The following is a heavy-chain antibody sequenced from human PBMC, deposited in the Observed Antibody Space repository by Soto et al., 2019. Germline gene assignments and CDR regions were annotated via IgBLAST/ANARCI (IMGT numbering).Heavy chain of an antibody. CDR2: INAGNGNT. J-gene: IGHJ4*02. CDR1: GYTFTSYA. CDR3: ALAYSRSWYYFDY. V-gene: IGHV1-3*01. D-gene: IGHD6-13*01. Sequence: QVQLVQSGAEVKKPGASVKVSCKASGYTFTSYAMHWVRQAPGQRLEWMGWINAGNGNTKYSQKFQGRVTITRDTSASTAYMELSSLRSEDTAVYYCALAYSRSWYYFDYWGQGTLVTVSS.